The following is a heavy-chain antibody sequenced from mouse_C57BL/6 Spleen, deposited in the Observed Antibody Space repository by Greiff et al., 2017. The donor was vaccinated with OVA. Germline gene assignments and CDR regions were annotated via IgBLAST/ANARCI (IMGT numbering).Heavy chain of an antibody. CDR3: ASYYYGSPYYFDY. J-gene: IGHJ2*01. Sequence: VQLQQPGAELVKPGASVKLSCKASGYTFTSYWMQWVKQRPGQGLEWIGEIDPSDSYTNYNQKFKGKATLTVNTSSSTAYMQLSSLTSEDSAVYDCASYYYGSPYYFDYWGQGTTLTVSS. CDR1: GYTFTSYW. CDR2: IDPSDSYT. D-gene: IGHD1-1*01. V-gene: IGHV1-50*01.